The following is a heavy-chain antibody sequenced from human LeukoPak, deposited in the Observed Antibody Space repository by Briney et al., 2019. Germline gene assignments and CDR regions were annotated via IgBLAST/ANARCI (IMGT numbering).Heavy chain of an antibody. D-gene: IGHD6-19*01. J-gene: IGHJ4*02. CDR3: ARDSTGWSFDY. CDR1: GFTFSSYG. V-gene: IGHV3-30*19. Sequence: GGSLRLSCAASGFTFSSYGMHWVRQAPGKGLEWVAVISYDGSNKYYADSVKGRFTISRDNSKNTLYLQMNSLRAEDTAVYYCARDSTGWSFDYWGQGTLVTVSS. CDR2: ISYDGSNK.